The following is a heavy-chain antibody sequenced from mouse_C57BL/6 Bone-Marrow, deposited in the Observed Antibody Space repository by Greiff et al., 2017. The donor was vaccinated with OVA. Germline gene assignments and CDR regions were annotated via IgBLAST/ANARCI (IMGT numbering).Heavy chain of an antibody. D-gene: IGHD2-2*01. CDR2: INPNNGGT. CDR3: AGGYDGNYYAMDY. CDR1: GYTFTDYY. J-gene: IGHJ4*01. V-gene: IGHV1-26*01. Sequence: EVQLQQSGPELVKPGASVKISCKASGYTFTDYYMNWVKQSHGKSLEWIGDINPNNGGTSYNQKFKGKATLTVDKSSSTAYMELRSLTSEDSAVYYCAGGYDGNYYAMDYWGQGTSVTVSS.